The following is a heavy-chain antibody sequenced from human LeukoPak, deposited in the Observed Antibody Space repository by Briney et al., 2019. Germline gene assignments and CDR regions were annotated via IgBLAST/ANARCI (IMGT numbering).Heavy chain of an antibody. V-gene: IGHV3-23*01. D-gene: IGHD5-18*01. CDR2: ISGSGGST. J-gene: IGHJ4*02. Sequence: PGGSLRLSCAASGFTFSSYAMSWVRQAPGKGLEWVSAISGSGGSTYYADSVKGRFTISRDNSKNTLYLQMNSLRAEDTAVYYCAKVDLAQLWFGVDYWGQGTLVTVSS. CDR1: GFTFSSYA. CDR3: AKVDLAQLWFGVDY.